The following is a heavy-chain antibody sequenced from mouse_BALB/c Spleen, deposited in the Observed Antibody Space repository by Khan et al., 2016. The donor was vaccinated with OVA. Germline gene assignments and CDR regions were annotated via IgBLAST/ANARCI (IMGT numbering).Heavy chain of an antibody. CDR2: ISAYSGNT. Sequence: QVQLQQPGPELVRPGVSVKISCKGSGYTFTDYAMHWVKQSHAKSLEWIGLISAYSGNTNYKQKFKGKATMTVDKSSSTAYMELARLTSEDSAIYYWTDHAYDTHYDYWGQGTTLTVSS. V-gene: IGHV1S137*01. D-gene: IGHD2-3*01. J-gene: IGHJ2*01. CDR3: TDHAYDTHYDY. CDR1: GYTFTDYA.